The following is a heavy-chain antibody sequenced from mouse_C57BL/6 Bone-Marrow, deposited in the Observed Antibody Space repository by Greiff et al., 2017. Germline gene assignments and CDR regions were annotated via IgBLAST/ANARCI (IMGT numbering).Heavy chain of an antibody. CDR1: GFTFSDYG. J-gene: IGHJ3*01. CDR2: ISSGSSTI. Sequence: EVKLMESGGGLVKPGGSLKLSCAASGFTFSDYGMHWVRQAPEKGLEWVAYISSGSSTIYYADTVKGRFTISRDNAKNTLFLQMTSLRSEDTAMYYWARNWDDWFAYWGQGTLVTVSA. CDR3: ARNWDDWFAY. V-gene: IGHV5-17*01. D-gene: IGHD4-1*01.